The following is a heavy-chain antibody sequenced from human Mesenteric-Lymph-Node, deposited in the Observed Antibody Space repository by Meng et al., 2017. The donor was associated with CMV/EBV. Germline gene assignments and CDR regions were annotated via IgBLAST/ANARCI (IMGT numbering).Heavy chain of an antibody. D-gene: IGHD4/OR15-4a*01. Sequence: GESLKISCKGSGYSFIDYWIGWVRQMPGKGLELMGIIFPHDSDIKCSPSFQGQVTISVDKSISTAYLQWSTLKASDTAIYYCARHGLRGCSGANCYTSFYYFGMDVWGQGTTVTSP. J-gene: IGHJ6*02. CDR2: IFPHDSDI. CDR1: GYSFIDYW. V-gene: IGHV5-51*01. CDR3: ARHGLRGCSGANCYTSFYYFGMDV.